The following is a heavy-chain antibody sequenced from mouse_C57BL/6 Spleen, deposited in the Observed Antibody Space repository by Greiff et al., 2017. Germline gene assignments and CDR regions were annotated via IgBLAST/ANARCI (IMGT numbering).Heavy chain of an antibody. D-gene: IGHD3-3*01. V-gene: IGHV5-17*01. CDR3: ARVGTGYAMDY. CDR1: GFTFSDYG. Sequence: EVKLVESGGGLVKPGGSLTLSCAASGFTFSDYGMHWVRQAPEKGLEWVAYISSGSSTIYYADTVKGRFTISRDNAKNTLFLQMTSLRSEDTAMYYCARVGTGYAMDYWGQGTSVTVSS. CDR2: ISSGSSTI. J-gene: IGHJ4*01.